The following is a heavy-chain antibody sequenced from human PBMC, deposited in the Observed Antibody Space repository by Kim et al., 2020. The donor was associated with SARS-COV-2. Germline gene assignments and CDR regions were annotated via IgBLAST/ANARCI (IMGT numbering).Heavy chain of an antibody. Sequence: SETLSLTCTVSGGSISSSSYYWGWIRQPPGKGLEWIGSIYYSGSTYYNPSLKSRVTISVDTSKNQFSLKLSSVTAADTAVYYCARQGEQQLDLDYWGQGTLVTVSS. CDR1: GGSISSSSYY. CDR2: IYYSGST. CDR3: ARQGEQQLDLDY. J-gene: IGHJ4*02. D-gene: IGHD6-13*01. V-gene: IGHV4-39*01.